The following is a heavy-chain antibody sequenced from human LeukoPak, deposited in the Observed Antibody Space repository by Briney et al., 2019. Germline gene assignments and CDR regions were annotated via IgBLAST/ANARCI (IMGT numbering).Heavy chain of an antibody. J-gene: IGHJ3*02. D-gene: IGHD3-3*01. CDR1: GITFSNYW. V-gene: IGHV3-7*01. CDR2: IKQDGSEK. Sequence: PGGSLRLSCAASGITFSNYWMSWVRQAPGKGLEWVANIKQDGSEKYYMDSVKGRFTISRDNAKNSLYLQMNSLRVEDTAVYYCARDTDDFQGLDIWGQGTRVTVSS. CDR3: ARDTDDFQGLDI.